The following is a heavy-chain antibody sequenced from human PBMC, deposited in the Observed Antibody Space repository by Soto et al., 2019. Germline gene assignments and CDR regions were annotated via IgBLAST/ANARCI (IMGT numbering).Heavy chain of an antibody. CDR3: AKDLTYYYDSSGYYHDAFDI. D-gene: IGHD3-22*01. V-gene: IGHV3-23*01. Sequence: GGSLRLSCAASGFTFNSYAMSWVRQAPGKGLEWVSAISGSGGSTYYADSVKGRFTISRDNSKNTLYLQMNSLRAEDTAVYYCAKDLTYYYDSSGYYHDAFDIWGQGTMVTVSS. J-gene: IGHJ3*02. CDR2: ISGSGGST. CDR1: GFTFNSYA.